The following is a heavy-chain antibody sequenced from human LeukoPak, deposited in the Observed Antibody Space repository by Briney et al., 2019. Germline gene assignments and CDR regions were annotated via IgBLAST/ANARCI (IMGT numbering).Heavy chain of an antibody. CDR1: GYTFTGYY. CDR3: ARIEYCSGWDPS. D-gene: IGHD6-19*01. Sequence: ASVKVSCKASGYTFTGYYMHWVGQAPGQPLERMGWINPNRGGTNYAQKFQGRVTMARDTSISIAYMELSRLRSDDTDVYYCARIEYCSGWDPSWGQGTLVTGSS. J-gene: IGHJ5*02. CDR2: INPNRGGT. V-gene: IGHV1-2*02.